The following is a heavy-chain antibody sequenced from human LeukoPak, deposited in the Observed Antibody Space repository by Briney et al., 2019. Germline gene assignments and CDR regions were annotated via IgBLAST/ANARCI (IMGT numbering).Heavy chain of an antibody. V-gene: IGHV1-8*01. D-gene: IGHD3-3*01. CDR3: ARGPRVFGVVIAPYWYFDF. CDR1: GYTFSSYD. CDR2: MNPNSGNA. J-gene: IGHJ2*01. Sequence: GASVKVSCKASGYTFSSYDINWVRQAAGQGLEWMGWMNPNSGNAGYAQKFQGRISITRNTSTNMAYMELSGLRSEDTAVYYCARGPRVFGVVIAPYWYFDFWGRGTLVTVSS.